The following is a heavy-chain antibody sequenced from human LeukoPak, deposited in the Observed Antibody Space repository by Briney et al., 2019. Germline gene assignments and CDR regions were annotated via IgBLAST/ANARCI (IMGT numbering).Heavy chain of an antibody. D-gene: IGHD3-16*01. V-gene: IGHV4-34*01. CDR3: AEGDPDAFDI. CDR1: GGSFSGYY. CDR2: INHSGST. J-gene: IGHJ3*02. Sequence: SETLSLTCAVYGGSFSGYYWSWIRQPAGKGLEWIGEINHSGSTNYNPSLKSRVTISVDTSRNQFSLKLSSVTAADTAVYYCAEGDPDAFDIWGQGTMVTVSS.